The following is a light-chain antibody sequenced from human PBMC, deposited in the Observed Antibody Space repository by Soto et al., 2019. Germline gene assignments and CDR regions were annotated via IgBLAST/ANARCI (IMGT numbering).Light chain of an antibody. CDR3: QSFDSSLSGVV. CDR2: GSD. CDR1: SSNLGAGYD. Sequence: QSALTQPPSVSGAPGQRVTISCTGSSSNLGAGYDVQWYQQLPRTAPRLLMYGSDNHPSGVPDRFSGFKSGTSASLAITGLQAEDEADYYCQSFDSSLSGVVFGGGTKLTVL. V-gene: IGLV1-40*01. J-gene: IGLJ2*01.